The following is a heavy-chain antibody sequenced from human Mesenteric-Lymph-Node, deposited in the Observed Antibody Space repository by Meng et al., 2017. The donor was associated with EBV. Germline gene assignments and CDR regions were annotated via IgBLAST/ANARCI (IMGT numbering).Heavy chain of an antibody. Sequence: VQLVQAGPEGKTPGASVKASITASCYNCSSYRISWVRRAPGQGLEWMGWISTNNGNTNYAQKRQGRVTMTTDTSTNTVYMDLRSLSSDDPAVYYCVRDGDGIVPSINFDYWGQGTLVTVSS. V-gene: IGHV1-18*01. CDR2: ISTNNGNT. J-gene: IGHJ4*02. CDR1: CYNCSSYR. D-gene: IGHD5-12*01. CDR3: VRDGDGIVPSINFDY.